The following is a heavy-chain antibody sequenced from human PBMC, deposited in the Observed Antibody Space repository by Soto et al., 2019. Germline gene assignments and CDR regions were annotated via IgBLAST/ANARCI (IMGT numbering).Heavy chain of an antibody. CDR1: GFTFGDYY. J-gene: IGHJ4*02. Sequence: GGSLRLSCAASGFTFGDYYMSWIRQAPGKGLEWVSYISSSSSYTKYADSVKGRFTISRDNAKNSLYLQMNSLRAEDTAVYYCARVRGSDTYYYDSSGYYGWGQGALVTVSS. D-gene: IGHD3-22*01. CDR3: ARVRGSDTYYYDSSGYYG. CDR2: ISSSSSYT. V-gene: IGHV3-11*06.